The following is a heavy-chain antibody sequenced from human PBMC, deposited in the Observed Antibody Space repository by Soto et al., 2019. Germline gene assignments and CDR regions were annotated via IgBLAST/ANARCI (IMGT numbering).Heavy chain of an antibody. V-gene: IGHV1-46*01. J-gene: IGHJ6*02. CDR1: GNTFTSYH. Sequence: VQLMQSGAVLKKPGASVNVSCKASGNTFTSYHTHWLRQAPGQGLEWLGKINPRDGSTDFAQQCQGRVTMTRDTSTSTLYLQLSSLTSEDTAVYYCARAFYSGSYPHYFYYFGMDVCGQGTTVTVSS. CDR3: ARAFYSGSYPHYFYYFGMDV. CDR2: INPRDGST. D-gene: IGHD1-26*01.